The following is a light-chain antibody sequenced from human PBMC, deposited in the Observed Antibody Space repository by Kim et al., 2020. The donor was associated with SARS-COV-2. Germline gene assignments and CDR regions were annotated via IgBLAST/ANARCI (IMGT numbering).Light chain of an antibody. V-gene: IGKV3-15*01. CDR1: QSVSSN. J-gene: IGKJ4*01. CDR2: GES. CDR3: QQYNNWPLT. Sequence: SVSPGERATLSCRASQSVSSNLAWYQQKPGQAPRLLIYGESTRATGIPARFSGSGSGTEFTLTISSLQSEDFAVYYCQQYNNWPLTFGGGTKLEI.